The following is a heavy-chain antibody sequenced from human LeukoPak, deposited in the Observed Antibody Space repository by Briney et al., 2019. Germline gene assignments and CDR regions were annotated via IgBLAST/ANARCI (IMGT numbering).Heavy chain of an antibody. Sequence: ASVKVSCKASGGTFSSYAISWVRQAPGQGLEWMGGIIPIFGTANYAQKFQGRVTITTDESTSTAYMELSSLRSEDTAVYYCVSDSSGYYLFDYWGQGTLVTVSS. CDR3: VSDSSGYYLFDY. CDR2: IIPIFGTA. V-gene: IGHV1-69*05. CDR1: GGTFSSYA. J-gene: IGHJ4*02. D-gene: IGHD3-22*01.